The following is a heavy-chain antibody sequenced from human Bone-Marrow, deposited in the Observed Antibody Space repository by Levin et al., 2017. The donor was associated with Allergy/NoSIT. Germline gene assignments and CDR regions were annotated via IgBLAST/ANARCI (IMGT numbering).Heavy chain of an antibody. J-gene: IGHJ4*02. CDR1: GFTFSSYA. D-gene: IGHD6-13*01. V-gene: IGHV3-23*01. CDR3: AKANLAAAGPFDY. Sequence: GESLKISCAASGFTFSSYAMSWVRQAPGKGLEWVSAISGSGGSTYYADSVKGRFTISRDNSKNTLYLQMNSLRAEDTAVYYCAKANLAAAGPFDYWGQGTLVTVSS. CDR2: ISGSGGST.